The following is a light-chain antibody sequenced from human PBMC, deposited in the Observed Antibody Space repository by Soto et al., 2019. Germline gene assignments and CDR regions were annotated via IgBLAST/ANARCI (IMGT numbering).Light chain of an antibody. Sequence: SELTQARSVSGSPGQPDTITCTGTSSDVGAYNYVSWYQQHPAKAPNLMINDVSKRPSGVPDRFSGSKSGNTASLTISGLQAEDEGDYYCCSYTNSAYVFGTGTKVTVL. CDR1: SSDVGAYNY. J-gene: IGLJ1*01. V-gene: IGLV2-11*01. CDR3: CSYTNSAYV. CDR2: DVS.